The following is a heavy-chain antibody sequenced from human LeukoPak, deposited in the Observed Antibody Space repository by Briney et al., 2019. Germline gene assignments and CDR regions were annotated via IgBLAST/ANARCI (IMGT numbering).Heavy chain of an antibody. CDR1: GFTFSDYG. J-gene: IGHJ4*02. Sequence: GRSLRLSCAASGFTFSDYGMHWVRQAPGKGLQWVAAIWYDGINEYYADSVKGRFTISRDNPKNTLYLQMNRLRAEDTALYYCAKPERSGSYSYYFDSWGQGTLVTVSS. CDR3: AKPERSGSYSYYFDS. CDR2: IWYDGINE. V-gene: IGHV3-33*06. D-gene: IGHD1-26*01.